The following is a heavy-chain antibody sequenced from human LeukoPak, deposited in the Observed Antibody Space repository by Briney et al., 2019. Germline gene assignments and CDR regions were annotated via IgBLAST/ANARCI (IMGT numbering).Heavy chain of an antibody. V-gene: IGHV3-21*01. CDR2: ISTSSSYI. CDR3: ARGGYSSSWYHDS. J-gene: IGHJ4*02. Sequence: GGSLRLSCAASGFTFSSYGMSWVRQAPGKGLEWVSSISTSSSYIYYAGSVKGRFTISRDNAKNSLYMQVNSLRAEDTAVYYCARGGYSSSWYHDSWGQGTLVTVSS. CDR1: GFTFSSYG. D-gene: IGHD6-13*01.